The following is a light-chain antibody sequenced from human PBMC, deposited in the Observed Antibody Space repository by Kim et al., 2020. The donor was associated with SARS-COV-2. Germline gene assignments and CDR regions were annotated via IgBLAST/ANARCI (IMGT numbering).Light chain of an antibody. CDR1: ETISTS. CDR2: GAS. CDR3: QQYYNLYT. J-gene: IGKJ2*01. Sequence: EIVVTQSPATLSVSPGESATLSCRASETISTSLAWYQQRSGHVPRLLIHGASTRAAGVPSRFTGRGSGTEFTLTINSLQSEDFAVYYCQQYYNLYTVGQGTKLEI. V-gene: IGKV3D-15*01.